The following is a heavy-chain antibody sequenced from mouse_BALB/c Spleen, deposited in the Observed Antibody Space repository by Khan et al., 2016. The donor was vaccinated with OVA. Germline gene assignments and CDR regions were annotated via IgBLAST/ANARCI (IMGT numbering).Heavy chain of an antibody. CDR3: AKSFYAHYYAMDY. CDR2: LWGGGST. J-gene: IGHJ4*01. Sequence: QVQLKESGPGLVAPSQSLSITCTVSGFSLTDYGVSWIRQPPGKGLEWLGVLWGGGSTYYNSALKSRLSISKDNSKSQVFLKMNSQQTDDTAMYDWAKSFYAHYYAMDYWGQGTSGTVSS. D-gene: IGHD2-10*01. V-gene: IGHV2-6-5*01. CDR1: GFSLTDYG.